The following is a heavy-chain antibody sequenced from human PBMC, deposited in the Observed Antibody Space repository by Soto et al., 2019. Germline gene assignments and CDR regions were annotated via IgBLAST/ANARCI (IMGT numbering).Heavy chain of an antibody. CDR1: GFSLRTSGVG. V-gene: IGHV2-5*02. D-gene: IGHD1-7*01. CDR2: IYWDDDK. CDR3: AHRLTLNSNWNYGRLDY. J-gene: IGHJ4*02. Sequence: QITLKESGPTLVKPTQTLTLTCTFSGFSLRTSGVGVGWIRQPPGKALEWLALIYWDDDKRYCPSLKNRLTITKDTSKNQVVLTMTNMDPVDTATYFCAHRLTLNSNWNYGRLDYWGQGTLVTVSS.